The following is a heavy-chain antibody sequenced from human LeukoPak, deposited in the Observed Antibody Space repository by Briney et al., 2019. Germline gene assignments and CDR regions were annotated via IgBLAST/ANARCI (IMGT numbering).Heavy chain of an antibody. CDR2: IRYDGSKK. CDR3: AKENSSGFLF. CDR1: GFIFSTYG. V-gene: IGHV3-30*02. D-gene: IGHD6-19*01. J-gene: IGHJ4*02. Sequence: GGSLRLSCAASGFIFSTYGIDWVRQAPGKGLEWVAFIRYDGSKKYYADSVKGRFIISRDNAKNTLYLQMNSLRAEDTGVYYCAKENSSGFLFWGQGTLVTVSS.